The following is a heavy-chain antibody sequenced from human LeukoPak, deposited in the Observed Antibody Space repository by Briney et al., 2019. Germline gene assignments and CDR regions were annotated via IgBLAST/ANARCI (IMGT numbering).Heavy chain of an antibody. D-gene: IGHD1-26*01. CDR2: ISSSGSTI. CDR1: GFSFSDYY. Sequence: TGGSLRLSCAASGFSFSDYYMSWIRQAPGKGLEWVSYISSSGSTIYYADSAKGRFTISRDNAKNSLYLQMNSLRAEDTAVYYCAGGPVSYPYYYYMDVWGEGTTVTVSS. CDR3: AGGPVSYPYYYYMDV. V-gene: IGHV3-11*01. J-gene: IGHJ6*03.